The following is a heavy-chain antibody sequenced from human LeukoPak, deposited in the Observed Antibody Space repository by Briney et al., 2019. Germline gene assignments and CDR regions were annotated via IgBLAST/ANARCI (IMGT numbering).Heavy chain of an antibody. V-gene: IGHV4-59*12. J-gene: IGHJ5*02. D-gene: IGHD3-3*01. Sequence: PSETLSLTCTVSGGSISSYYWSWIRQPPGKGLEWIGYIYYSGSTNYNPSLKSRVTISVDTSKNQFSLKLSSVTAADTAVYYCARTDFWSGYYNWFDPWGQGTLVTVSS. CDR1: GGSISSYY. CDR2: IYYSGST. CDR3: ARTDFWSGYYNWFDP.